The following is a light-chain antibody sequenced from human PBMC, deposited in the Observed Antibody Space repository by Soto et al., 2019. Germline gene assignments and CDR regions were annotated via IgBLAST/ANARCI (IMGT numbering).Light chain of an antibody. V-gene: IGLV1-44*01. CDR1: SSNIGSYN. CDR2: SNS. J-gene: IGLJ1*01. Sequence: QSVLIQPPSASGTPGQRVTVSCSGGSSNIGSYNVNWYQQLPGAAPKLLIYSNSQRPSGVPDRFSASKSGTSASLAISGLQSDDDAEYYGAACDDLLNGYVFGPGTKVTVL. CDR3: AACDDLLNGYV.